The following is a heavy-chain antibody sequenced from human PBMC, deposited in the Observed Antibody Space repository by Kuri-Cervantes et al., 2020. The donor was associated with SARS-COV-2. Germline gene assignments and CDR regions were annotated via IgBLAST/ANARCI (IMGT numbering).Heavy chain of an antibody. CDR1: GYTFTSYY. D-gene: IGHD2-2*01. Sequence: ASVKVSCKASGYTFTSYYMHWVRQAPGQGLEWMGIINPSGGSTSYAQKFQGRVTMTRDTSTSTVYMELSSLRSEDTAVYYCAREDIVEVPAYYDDAFDIWGQGTMVTVSS. CDR2: INPSGGST. J-gene: IGHJ3*02. CDR3: AREDIVEVPAYYDDAFDI. V-gene: IGHV1-46*01.